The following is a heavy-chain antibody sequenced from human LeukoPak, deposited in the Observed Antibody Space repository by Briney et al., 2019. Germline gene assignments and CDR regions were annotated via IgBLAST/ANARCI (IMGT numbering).Heavy chain of an antibody. CDR3: AKGLFSAFDKYLDS. CDR1: GFDFESYT. V-gene: IGHV3-21*04. CDR2: ISATSSDI. Sequence: GGSLRLSCAASGFDFESYTMTWVRQAPGKGLEWVSLISATSSDISYAESVRGRFTITRDNAKNSLFPQMDSLRVEDTAIYYCAKGLFSAFDKYLDSWGQGTLVTVSS. D-gene: IGHD5-12*01. J-gene: IGHJ4*02.